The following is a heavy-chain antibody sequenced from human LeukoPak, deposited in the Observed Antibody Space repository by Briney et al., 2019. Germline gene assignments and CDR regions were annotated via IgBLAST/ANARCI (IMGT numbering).Heavy chain of an antibody. J-gene: IGHJ4*02. Sequence: GGSLRLSCAASGFTFSSYAMSWVRQAPGKGLEWVSAISGSGGSTYYADSVKGRFTISRDNSKNTLYPQMDSLRAEDTAVYYCAKDRGQGVVDYWGQGTLVTVSS. CDR2: ISGSGGST. V-gene: IGHV3-23*01. CDR3: AKDRGQGVVDY. CDR1: GFTFSSYA. D-gene: IGHD3-10*01.